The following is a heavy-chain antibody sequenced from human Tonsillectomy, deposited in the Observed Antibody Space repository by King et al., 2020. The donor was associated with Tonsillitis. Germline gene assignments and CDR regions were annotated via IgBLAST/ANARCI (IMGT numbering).Heavy chain of an antibody. V-gene: IGHV4-59*01. Sequence: VQLQESGPGLVKPSETLSLNCTVSGGSISSYYWSWIRQPPGKGMEWIGYIYYSGSTNYNPSLKSRVTISVDTSKNQFSLKLSSVTAADTAVYYCARALPDYDFWSGYYTDAFDIWGQGTMVTVSS. CDR2: IYYSGST. D-gene: IGHD3-3*01. CDR3: ARALPDYDFWSGYYTDAFDI. CDR1: GGSISSYY. J-gene: IGHJ3*02.